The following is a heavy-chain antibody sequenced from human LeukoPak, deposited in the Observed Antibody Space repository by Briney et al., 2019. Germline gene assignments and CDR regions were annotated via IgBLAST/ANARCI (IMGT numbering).Heavy chain of an antibody. CDR2: IKTKADGGTT. V-gene: IGHV3-15*01. CDR3: TTRIITTSDY. Sequence: GGSLRLPCAASGFSFSNAWMNWVRQSPGKGLEWLGRIKTKADGGTTEYSAPVKGRFTISRDDSKNTLFLQMNSLKADDTAVYYCTTRIITTSDYWGQGALVTVSS. CDR1: GFSFSNAW. D-gene: IGHD3-3*01. J-gene: IGHJ4*02.